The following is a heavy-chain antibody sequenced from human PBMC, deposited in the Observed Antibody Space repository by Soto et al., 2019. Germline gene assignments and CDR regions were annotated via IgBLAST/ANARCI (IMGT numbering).Heavy chain of an antibody. CDR2: IYYSGST. D-gene: IGHD2-2*01. Sequence: QVQLQESGPGLVKPSQTLSLTCTVSGGSISSGGYYWSWIRQHPGKGLEWIGYIYYSGSTYYNPSLKSRVTISVDTSKNQFSLKLSSVTAADTAVYYCARGGIVVVPAAPEDNWFDPWGQGTLVTVSS. V-gene: IGHV4-31*03. CDR1: GGSISSGGYY. CDR3: ARGGIVVVPAAPEDNWFDP. J-gene: IGHJ5*02.